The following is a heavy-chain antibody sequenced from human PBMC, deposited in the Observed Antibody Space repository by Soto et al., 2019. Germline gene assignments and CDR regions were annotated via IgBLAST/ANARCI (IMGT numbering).Heavy chain of an antibody. CDR3: ARSAHYYDSSGYYRYYYYGMDV. J-gene: IGHJ6*02. Sequence: GGSLRLSCAASGFTFSSYAIHWVRQAPGKGLEWVAVISYDGSNKYYADSVKGRFTISRDNSKNTLYLQMNSLRAEDTAVYYCARSAHYYDSSGYYRYYYYGMDVWGQGTTVTVSS. D-gene: IGHD3-22*01. V-gene: IGHV3-30-3*01. CDR2: ISYDGSNK. CDR1: GFTFSSYA.